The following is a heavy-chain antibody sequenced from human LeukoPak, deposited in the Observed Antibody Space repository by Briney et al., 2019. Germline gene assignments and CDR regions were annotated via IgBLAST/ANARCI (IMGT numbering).Heavy chain of an antibody. V-gene: IGHV1-24*01. D-gene: IGHD6-13*01. Sequence: ASVKVSCKVSVSTRTELSMHWVRLAPGTGLEWMGGFDPEDGETIYAQKFQGRVTMNVDTSTDTAYMELSSLRSEDTAVYYCATHYIWRQQLHYWGQGTLVSVSS. CDR2: FDPEDGET. CDR1: VSTRTELS. J-gene: IGHJ4*02. CDR3: ATHYIWRQQLHY.